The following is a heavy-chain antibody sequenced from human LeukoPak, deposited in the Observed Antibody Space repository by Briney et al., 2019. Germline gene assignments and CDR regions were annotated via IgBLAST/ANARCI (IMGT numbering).Heavy chain of an antibody. CDR2: ISSSGSTI. CDR1: GFTFSDYY. Sequence: PGGSLRLSCAASGFTFSDYYMSWIRQAPGKGLEWVSYISSSGSTIYYADSVKGRFTISRDNAKNSLYLQMNSLRAEDTAVYYCAREVLLWFGELSSSPGGYFDYWGQGTLVTVSS. V-gene: IGHV3-11*01. D-gene: IGHD3-10*01. J-gene: IGHJ4*02. CDR3: AREVLLWFGELSSSPGGYFDY.